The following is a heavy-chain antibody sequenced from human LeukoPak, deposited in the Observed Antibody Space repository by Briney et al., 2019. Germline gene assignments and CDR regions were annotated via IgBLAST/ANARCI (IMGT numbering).Heavy chain of an antibody. Sequence: GASVKVSCKASGGTFNNHAISWVRQAPGQGLEWMGAIIPTFGTPNYAQNFQGRATITADASTSTVYMERSSLRSEDTAVYYCARLHGEYDPDWYFDLWGRGTLVTVSS. CDR1: GGTFNNHA. V-gene: IGHV1-69*13. J-gene: IGHJ2*01. CDR2: IIPTFGTP. D-gene: IGHD4-17*01. CDR3: ARLHGEYDPDWYFDL.